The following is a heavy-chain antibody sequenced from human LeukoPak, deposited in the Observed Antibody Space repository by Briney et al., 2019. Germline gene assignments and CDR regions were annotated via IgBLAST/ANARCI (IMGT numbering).Heavy chain of an antibody. CDR1: GFTFSNYV. V-gene: IGHV3-30*03. Sequence: GRSLRLSCAASGFTFSNYVMHWVRQAPGKGLEWVALISYDGSDKYYSDSVKGRFTISRDNAKNSLYLQMNSLRAEDTAVYYCAREPTYTSSWFASCDYWGQGTPVTVSS. CDR2: ISYDGSDK. CDR3: AREPTYTSSWFASCDY. D-gene: IGHD6-13*01. J-gene: IGHJ4*02.